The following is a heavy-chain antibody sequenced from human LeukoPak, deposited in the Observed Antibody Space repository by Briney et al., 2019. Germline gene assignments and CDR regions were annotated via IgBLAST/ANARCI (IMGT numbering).Heavy chain of an antibody. J-gene: IGHJ4*02. CDR2: IQSSGST. CDR1: GCSINSYY. CDR3: ARQAGSYGGPEDY. D-gene: IGHD1-26*01. V-gene: IGHV4-4*07. Sequence: PSETLSLTCTVSGCSINSYYWSWIRQSAGRGLELIGRIQSSGSTNYNHSVESGDTVSLDTSHIQCSLKLSSVTAANTAVYYCARQAGSYGGPEDYWGQGTLVTVSS.